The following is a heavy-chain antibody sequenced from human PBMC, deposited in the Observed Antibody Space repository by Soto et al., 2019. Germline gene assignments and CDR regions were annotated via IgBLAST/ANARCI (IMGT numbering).Heavy chain of an antibody. Sequence: GSLRLSCAASGFTFDDYTMHWGRQAPGEGLEWVSLISWDGGSTYYADSVKGRFTISRDNSKNSLYLQMNSLRTEDTALYYCAKDLGSGWYEVPVGLDVWGQGTTVTVSS. CDR1: GFTFDDYT. CDR3: AKDLGSGWYEVPVGLDV. J-gene: IGHJ6*02. CDR2: ISWDGGST. V-gene: IGHV3-43*01. D-gene: IGHD6-19*01.